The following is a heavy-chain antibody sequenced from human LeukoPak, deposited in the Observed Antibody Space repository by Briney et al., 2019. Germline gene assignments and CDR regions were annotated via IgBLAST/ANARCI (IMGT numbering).Heavy chain of an antibody. D-gene: IGHD6-13*01. CDR3: ARGTLEIAAAGTGRYFQH. J-gene: IGHJ1*01. V-gene: IGHV1-2*02. CDR1: GYTFTGYY. CDR2: INPNSGGT. Sequence: ASVKVSCKASGYTFTGYYMHWVRQAPGQGLEWMGWINPNSGGTNYAQKFQGRVTMTRDTSISTAYMELSRLRSDDTAVYYCARGTLEIAAAGTGRYFQHWGQGTLVTVSS.